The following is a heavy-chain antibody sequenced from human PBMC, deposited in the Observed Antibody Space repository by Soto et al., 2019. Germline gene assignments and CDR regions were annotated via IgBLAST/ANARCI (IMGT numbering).Heavy chain of an antibody. CDR3: PGIVYAAYYYFDY. Sequence: SETLSLTCTVSGGSVSSGDYYWSWIRQPPGKGLEWIGYIYYSGRPYYNPSLKSRLTISVDTSKNQFSLKLSSVTAAATAMYYGPGIVYAAYYYFDYWGQGTLVTVSS. V-gene: IGHV4-30-4*01. CDR1: GGSVSSGDYY. D-gene: IGHD2-8*01. CDR2: IYYSGRP. J-gene: IGHJ4*02.